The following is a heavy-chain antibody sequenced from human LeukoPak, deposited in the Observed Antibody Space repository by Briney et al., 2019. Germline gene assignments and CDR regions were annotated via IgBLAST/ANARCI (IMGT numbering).Heavy chain of an antibody. D-gene: IGHD3-10*01. V-gene: IGHV3-30*14. Sequence: GGSLRLSCAASGFTFSSYAMHWVRQAPGKGLEWVAVISYDGSNKYYADSVKGRFTISRDNSKNTLYLQMNSLRAEDTAVYYCARDLGSGSYHDAFDIWGQGTMVTVSS. J-gene: IGHJ3*02. CDR2: ISYDGSNK. CDR3: ARDLGSGSYHDAFDI. CDR1: GFTFSSYA.